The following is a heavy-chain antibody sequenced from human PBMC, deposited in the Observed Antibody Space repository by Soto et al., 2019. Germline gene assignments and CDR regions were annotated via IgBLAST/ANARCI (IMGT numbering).Heavy chain of an antibody. CDR1: GFTFSSYA. Sequence: GGSLRLSCAASGFTFSSYAMSWVRQAPGKGLEWVSAISGSGGSTYYADSVKGRFTISRDNSKNTLYLQMNSLRAEDTAVYYCAKGIDYYDSSGYYRYWGQGTLVTVSS. CDR3: AKGIDYYDSSGYYRY. D-gene: IGHD3-22*01. V-gene: IGHV3-23*01. CDR2: ISGSGGST. J-gene: IGHJ4*02.